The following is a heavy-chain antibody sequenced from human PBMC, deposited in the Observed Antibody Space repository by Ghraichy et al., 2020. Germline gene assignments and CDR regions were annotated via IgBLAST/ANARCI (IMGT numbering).Heavy chain of an antibody. CDR2: ISASDGRT. Sequence: GGSLRLSCAASGFSFNTYAMSWVRQAPGKGPEWVSGISASDGRTYHADSVKGRFTISRDKSKNILYRQMNYLTAEDPAVYYCARRGTDFCVRENCYEFTWFDPWGQGTLVTVSS. J-gene: IGHJ5*02. CDR1: GFSFNTYA. V-gene: IGHV3-23*01. D-gene: IGHD2-2*01. CDR3: ARRGTDFCVRENCYEFTWFDP.